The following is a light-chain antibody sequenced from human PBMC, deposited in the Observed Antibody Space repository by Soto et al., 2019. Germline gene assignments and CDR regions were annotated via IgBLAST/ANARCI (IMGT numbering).Light chain of an antibody. J-gene: IGKJ3*01. CDR3: QQSFSIPFT. Sequence: DIQMTQSPSSLSATVGDRVTITCRASQTIGKYLNWYQQQPGKVPKLLIYDASYLQSGVPSRFSGSESGTDLTLNISDLRPEDFATYYCQQSFSIPFTFGPGTKVDIK. CDR1: QTIGKY. V-gene: IGKV1-39*01. CDR2: DAS.